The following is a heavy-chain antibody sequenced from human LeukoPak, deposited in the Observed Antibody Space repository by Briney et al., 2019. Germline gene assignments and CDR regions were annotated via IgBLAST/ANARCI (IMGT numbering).Heavy chain of an antibody. CDR1: GFTFNNYG. CDR2: IRYDGNNK. Sequence: PGGSLRLSCAASGFTFNNYGMLWVRQAPGKGLEWVAFIRYDGNNKYYADSVKGRFTISRDNSKNTLYLQMNSLRAEDTAVYYCARDSRGSYPSYWGQGTLVTVSS. D-gene: IGHD1-26*01. CDR3: ARDSRGSYPSY. V-gene: IGHV3-30*02. J-gene: IGHJ4*02.